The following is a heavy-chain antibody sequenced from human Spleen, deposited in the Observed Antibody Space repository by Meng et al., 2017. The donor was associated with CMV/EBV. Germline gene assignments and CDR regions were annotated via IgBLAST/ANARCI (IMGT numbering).Heavy chain of an antibody. D-gene: IGHD5-18*01. Sequence: ASVKVSCKASGYTFTDYYMHWVRQAPGQGLEWMGWINPDSGGTNYAQNFQGRVTMTRDTSISTASMELSRLRSDDSAFYYCARYSYAYGVFDYWGQGTLVTVSS. V-gene: IGHV1-2*02. J-gene: IGHJ4*02. CDR3: ARYSYAYGVFDY. CDR1: GYTFTDYY. CDR2: INPDSGGT.